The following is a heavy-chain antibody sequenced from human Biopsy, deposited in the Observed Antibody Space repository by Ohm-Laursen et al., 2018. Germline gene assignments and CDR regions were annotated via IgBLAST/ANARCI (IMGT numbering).Heavy chain of an antibody. CDR1: SYTFTDYN. J-gene: IGHJ4*02. V-gene: IGHV1-2*02. CDR3: ARDPLNGHKHFDY. CDR2: INCKTGAT. D-gene: IGHD2-8*01. Sequence: EASVTASCKASSYTFTDYNIHWMRQAPGQGLEWLGYINCKTGATNYAQKFKGTVTMNRNTFINTAYLALGSLRSADTAIYYCARDPLNGHKHFDYWGQGSLVTVSS.